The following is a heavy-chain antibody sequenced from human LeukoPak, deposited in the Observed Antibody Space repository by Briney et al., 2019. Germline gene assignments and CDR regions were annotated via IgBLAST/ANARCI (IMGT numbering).Heavy chain of an antibody. CDR2: ISSSGSDI. CDR3: AKATGYTIRYDY. J-gene: IGHJ4*02. Sequence: PGGSLRLSCAASGFTFSNYEMHWVRQAPGKGLEWVSYISSSGSDIYYADSVKGRFTISRDNSKNTLYLQMNSLRAEDTAVYYCAKATGYTIRYDYWGQGTLVTVSS. V-gene: IGHV3-48*03. D-gene: IGHD5-24*01. CDR1: GFTFSNYE.